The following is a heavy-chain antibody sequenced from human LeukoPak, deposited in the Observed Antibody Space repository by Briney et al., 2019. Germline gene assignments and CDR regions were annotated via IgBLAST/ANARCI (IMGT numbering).Heavy chain of an antibody. D-gene: IGHD3-10*01. J-gene: IGHJ4*02. CDR3: AREGSAMVRGVPSDY. Sequence: ASVKVSCKASGYTFTRYGISWVRQAPGQGLEWMGWIGAYNGNTNYAQKLQGRVTMTTDTSTSTAYMELRSLRSDDTAVYYCAREGSAMVRGVPSDYWGQGTLVTVSS. CDR2: IGAYNGNT. V-gene: IGHV1-18*01. CDR1: GYTFTRYG.